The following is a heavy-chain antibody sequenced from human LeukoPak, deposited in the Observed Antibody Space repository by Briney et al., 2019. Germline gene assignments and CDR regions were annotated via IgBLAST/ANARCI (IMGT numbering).Heavy chain of an antibody. CDR2: ISSSGTYI. J-gene: IGHJ5*02. CDR1: GFTFSSYS. CDR3: VRSQFSSSS. Sequence: GGSLRLSCAASGFTFSSYSMIWVRQTPGKGLEWVSSISSSGTYIYYADSLKGRFTISRDNAKNSLYLQMSSLRAEDTAVYYCVRSQFSSSSWGQGTLVTVSS. D-gene: IGHD6-13*01. V-gene: IGHV3-21*01.